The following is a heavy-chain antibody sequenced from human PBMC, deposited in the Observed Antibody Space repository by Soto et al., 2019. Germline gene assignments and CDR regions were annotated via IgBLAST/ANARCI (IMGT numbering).Heavy chain of an antibody. D-gene: IGHD4-17*01. J-gene: IGHJ5*02. Sequence: QVQLVQSGAEVKKPGASVKVSCKASGYTFTSYGISWVRQAPGQGLEWMGWISAYNGNTNYARKLQGRVTMTTDTSTSTAYMELRSLRSDDTAVYYCAREALVRVTRREVWFDPGGQGTLVTVSS. CDR1: GYTFTSYG. CDR2: ISAYNGNT. V-gene: IGHV1-18*01. CDR3: AREALVRVTRREVWFDP.